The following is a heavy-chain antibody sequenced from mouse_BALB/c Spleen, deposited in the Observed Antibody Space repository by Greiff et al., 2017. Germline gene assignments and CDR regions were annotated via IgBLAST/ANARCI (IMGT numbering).Heavy chain of an antibody. J-gene: IGHJ3*01. D-gene: IGHD2-4*01. CDR1: GFSLTSYG. CDR2: IWAGGST. CDR3: ARERDYEVFAY. V-gene: IGHV2-9*02. Sequence: VKLVESGPGLVAPSQSLPITCTVSGFSLTSYGVHWVRQPPGKGLEWLGVIWAGGSTNYNSALMSRLSISKDNSKSQVFLKMNSLQTDDTAMYYCARERDYEVFAYWGQGTLVTVSA.